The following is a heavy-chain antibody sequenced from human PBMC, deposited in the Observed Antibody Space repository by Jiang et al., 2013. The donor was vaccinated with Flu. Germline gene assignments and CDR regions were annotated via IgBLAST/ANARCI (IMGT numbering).Heavy chain of an antibody. CDR3: ARLVAVTGQFDY. D-gene: IGHD6-19*01. V-gene: IGHV5-51*01. CDR2: IYPGDSDT. Sequence: IGWVRQMPGKGLEWMGIIYPGDSDTRYSPSFQGQVTISADKSISTTYLQWSSLKASDTAMYYCARLVAVTGQFDYWGQGTLVTVSS. J-gene: IGHJ4*02.